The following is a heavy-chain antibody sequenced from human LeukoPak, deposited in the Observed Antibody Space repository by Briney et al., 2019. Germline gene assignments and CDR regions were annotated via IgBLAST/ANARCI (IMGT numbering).Heavy chain of an antibody. Sequence: PSETLSLTCTVSGGSISSYYWSWIRQPPGKGLEWIGYIYYSGTTNYNPSLKSRVTMSVDTSKNQFSLKLSSVTAADTAVYYCARGVYIAAAQYGYWGQGTLVTVPS. D-gene: IGHD6-13*01. V-gene: IGHV4-59*01. CDR3: ARGVYIAAAQYGY. J-gene: IGHJ4*02. CDR1: GGSISSYY. CDR2: IYYSGTT.